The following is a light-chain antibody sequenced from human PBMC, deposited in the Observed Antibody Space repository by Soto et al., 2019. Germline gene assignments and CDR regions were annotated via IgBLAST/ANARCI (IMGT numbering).Light chain of an antibody. J-gene: IGLJ3*02. Sequence: QSALTQPASVSGSPGQSITISCTGTSSDVGGYNYVSWYQQHPGKAPKVMIYEVTNRPSGVSNRFSGSKSGDTASLPISGLQAEDEAHYDCSSYTSSNTWVFGGGTKLTVL. CDR3: SSYTSSNTWV. CDR2: EVT. CDR1: SSDVGGYNY. V-gene: IGLV2-14*01.